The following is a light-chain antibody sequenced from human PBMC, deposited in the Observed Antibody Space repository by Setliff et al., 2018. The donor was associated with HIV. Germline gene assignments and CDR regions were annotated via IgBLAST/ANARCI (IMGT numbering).Light chain of an antibody. CDR1: SRDVGDYNY. J-gene: IGLJ1*01. Sequence: VLTQPRSVSGSPGQSVTISCTGTSRDVGDYNYVSWYQQYPGKAPKLIIYDVYKRPSGVPDRLSGSKSGNTASLTISGLQAEDEADYYCCSYAGSRAWVFGTGTKVTVL. CDR2: DVY. V-gene: IGLV2-11*01. CDR3: CSYAGSRAWV.